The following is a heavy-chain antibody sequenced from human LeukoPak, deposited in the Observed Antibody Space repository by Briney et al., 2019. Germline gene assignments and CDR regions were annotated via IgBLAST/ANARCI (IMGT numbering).Heavy chain of an antibody. D-gene: IGHD5-12*01. CDR1: GLTFSSYA. Sequence: GGSLRLSCAASGLTFSSYAMSWVRQAPGKGLEWVSAISGSGGSTYYADSVKGRFTISRDNSKNTLYLQMNSLRAEDTAVYYCAKGAARGYSGYDPYFDYWGQGTLVTVSS. CDR3: AKGAARGYSGYDPYFDY. J-gene: IGHJ4*02. V-gene: IGHV3-23*01. CDR2: ISGSGGST.